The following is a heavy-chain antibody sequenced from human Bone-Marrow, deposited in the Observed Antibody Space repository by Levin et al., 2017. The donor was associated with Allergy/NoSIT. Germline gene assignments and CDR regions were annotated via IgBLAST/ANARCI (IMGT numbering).Heavy chain of an antibody. Sequence: GESLKISCATSGFTVSYNYMSWVRQAPGKGLEWVSVIYSGGTTYYTDSVKGRFTISRDNSKNTLFLQMNTLRAEDTAVYYCAGDRYGTATVWGQGTLVTVSS. CDR1: GFTVSYNY. V-gene: IGHV3-53*01. CDR3: AGDRYGTATV. D-gene: IGHD2-15*01. J-gene: IGHJ4*02. CDR2: IYSGGTT.